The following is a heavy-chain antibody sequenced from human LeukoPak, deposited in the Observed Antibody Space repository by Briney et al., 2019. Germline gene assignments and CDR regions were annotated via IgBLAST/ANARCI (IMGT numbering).Heavy chain of an antibody. Sequence: PGGSLRLSCAASGFTFGDYAMSGVRQAPGKGLDGVGFIRTEDYDGATDYGASVKGRFTISRDDSKNIAYLQMNSLNTEDTGIYFCTRIFGYYYFYMDVWGKGTTVIVSS. CDR3: TRIFGYYYFYMDV. CDR1: GFTFGDYA. J-gene: IGHJ6*03. CDR2: IRTEDYDGAT. V-gene: IGHV3-49*04. D-gene: IGHD3-16*01.